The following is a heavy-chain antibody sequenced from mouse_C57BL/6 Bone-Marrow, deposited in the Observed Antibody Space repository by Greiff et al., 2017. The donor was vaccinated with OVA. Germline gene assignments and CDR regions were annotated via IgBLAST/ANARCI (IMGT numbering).Heavy chain of an antibody. D-gene: IGHD2-3*01. CDR2: IYPRSGNT. J-gene: IGHJ3*01. Sequence: VQLQHSGAELARPGASVKLSCKASGYTFTSYGISWVKQRTGQGLEWIGEIYPRSGNTYYNEKFKGKATLTADKSSSTAYMELRSLTSEDSAVYFCSGYYAWFAYWGQGTLVTVSA. CDR3: SGYYAWFAY. V-gene: IGHV1-81*01. CDR1: GYTFTSYG.